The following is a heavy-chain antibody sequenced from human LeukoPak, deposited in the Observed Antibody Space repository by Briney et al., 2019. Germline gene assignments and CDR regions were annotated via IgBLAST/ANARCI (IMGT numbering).Heavy chain of an antibody. Sequence: GGSLRLSCAASGFSFSDYGMSWVRQAPGKGLEWVSISGGRGTGTFYGDSVKGRFTISRDNSKNALFLQMNSLRVEDTALYYCARLTGSHFDCWGQGALVTVSS. CDR3: ARLTGSHFDC. CDR2: SGGRGTGT. CDR1: GFSFSDYG. D-gene: IGHD1-26*01. V-gene: IGHV3-23*01. J-gene: IGHJ4*02.